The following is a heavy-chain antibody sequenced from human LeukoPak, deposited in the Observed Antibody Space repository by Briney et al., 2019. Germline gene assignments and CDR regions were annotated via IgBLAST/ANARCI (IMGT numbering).Heavy chain of an antibody. J-gene: IGHJ6*02. CDR2: IYYSGST. CDR1: GGSISGYY. V-gene: IGHV4-59*01. D-gene: IGHD3-10*01. CDR3: ARDDGAYYYALDV. Sequence: SETLSLTCTVSGGSISGYYWSWIRQPPGKGLEWIGYIYYSGSTYYYPSLKGRVTISLDTSKNQFSLELSSVTAADTAVYYCARDDGAYYYALDVWGQGTTVTVAS.